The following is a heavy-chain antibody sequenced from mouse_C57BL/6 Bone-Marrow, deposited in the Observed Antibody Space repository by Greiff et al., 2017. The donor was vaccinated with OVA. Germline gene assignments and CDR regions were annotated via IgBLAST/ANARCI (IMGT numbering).Heavy chain of an antibody. CDR1: GYTFTSYW. V-gene: IGHV1-5*01. CDR3: TKTHYYGSSYVDY. J-gene: IGHJ2*01. D-gene: IGHD1-1*01. Sequence: VQLQQSGTVLARPGASVKMSCKTSGYTFTSYWMHWVKQRPGQGLDWIGAIYPGNSDTSYNQKFKGKAKLTAVTSASTAYMELSSLTNEDSAVYYCTKTHYYGSSYVDYWGKGTTLTVAS. CDR2: IYPGNSDT.